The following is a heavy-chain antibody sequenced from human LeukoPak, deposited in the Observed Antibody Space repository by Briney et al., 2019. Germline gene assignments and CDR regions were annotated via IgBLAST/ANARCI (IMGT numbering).Heavy chain of an antibody. J-gene: IGHJ3*02. CDR1: GFTFSSYG. CDR3: ARDGGAAAGLDAFDI. CDR2: IWYDGSNK. D-gene: IGHD6-13*01. V-gene: IGHV3-33*01. Sequence: PGRSLRLSCAASGFTFSSYGMHWVRQAPGKGLEWVAVIWYDGSNKYYADSVKGRFTISRDNSKNTLSLQMNSLRAEDTAVYYCARDGGAAAGLDAFDIWGQGTMVTVSS.